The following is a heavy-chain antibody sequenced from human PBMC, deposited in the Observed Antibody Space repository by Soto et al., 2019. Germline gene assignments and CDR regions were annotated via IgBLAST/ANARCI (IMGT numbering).Heavy chain of an antibody. Sequence: SVKGACKASGFTLTSSAWRWVRQARGQRLEWIGWIVVGSGNTNYAQKFQERVTITRDMSTSTAYMELSSLRSEDTAVYYCAADDYYDSSEGYWGQGTLVTVSS. CDR3: AADDYYDSSEGY. CDR2: IVVGSGNT. D-gene: IGHD3-22*01. J-gene: IGHJ4*02. CDR1: GFTLTSSA. V-gene: IGHV1-58*01.